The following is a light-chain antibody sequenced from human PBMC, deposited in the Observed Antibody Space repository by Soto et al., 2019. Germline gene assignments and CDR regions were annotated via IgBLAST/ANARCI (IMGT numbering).Light chain of an antibody. CDR2: GAS. J-gene: IGKJ1*01. CDR1: QSVSSSY. V-gene: IGKV3-20*01. Sequence: VVTQSPATLSVFPGETATLSCRASQSVSSSYLAWYQQKPGQAPRLLIYGASSRATGIPDRFSGSGSGTDFTLTISRLEPEDFAVYYCQQYGSSPWTFGQGTKVEIK. CDR3: QQYGSSPWT.